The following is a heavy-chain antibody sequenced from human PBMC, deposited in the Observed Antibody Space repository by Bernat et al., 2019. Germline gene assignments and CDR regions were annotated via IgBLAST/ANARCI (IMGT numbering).Heavy chain of an antibody. CDR3: ARESSDVDTAMAPILDRMGVDP. D-gene: IGHD5-18*01. J-gene: IGHJ5*02. CDR1: GFTFSSYG. Sequence: QVQLVESGGGVVQPGRSLRLSCAASGFTFSSYGMHWVRQAPGKGLEWVAVIWYDGSNKYYADSVKGRFTISRDNCKNTLYLQVNSLRAEDTAVYYCARESSDVDTAMAPILDRMGVDPWGQGTLVTVSS. CDR2: IWYDGSNK. V-gene: IGHV3-33*01.